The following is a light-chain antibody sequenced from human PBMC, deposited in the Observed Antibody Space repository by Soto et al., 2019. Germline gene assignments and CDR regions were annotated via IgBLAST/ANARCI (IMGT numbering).Light chain of an antibody. CDR3: QQLHDYPIT. V-gene: IGKV1-5*01. CDR2: AAS. Sequence: MTQSPSTLSASVGDRVTITCRASQSISSWLAWYQQKPGKAPKLLIYAASTLQSGVPSRFSGSGSGTDFTLTISCLQSEDFATYYCQQLHDYPITFGQGTRLEIK. J-gene: IGKJ5*01. CDR1: QSISSW.